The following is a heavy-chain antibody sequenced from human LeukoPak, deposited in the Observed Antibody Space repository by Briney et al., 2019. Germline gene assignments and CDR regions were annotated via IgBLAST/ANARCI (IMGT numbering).Heavy chain of an antibody. CDR1: GFTFGDST. Sequence: GGSLKLSCAASGFTFGDSTMHWVRQASGKGLEWVGHIGNKARNYATGYAASLKGRFTISRDDSKDTAYLQVNSLKTEDTAVYYCVGDYNSWTGLKYWGQGTLVTVSS. V-gene: IGHV3-73*01. J-gene: IGHJ4*02. D-gene: IGHD1-1*01. CDR3: VGDYNSWTGLKY. CDR2: IGNKARNYAT.